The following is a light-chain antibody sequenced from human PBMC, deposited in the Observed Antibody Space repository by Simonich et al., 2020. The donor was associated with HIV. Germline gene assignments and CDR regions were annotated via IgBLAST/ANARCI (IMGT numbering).Light chain of an antibody. CDR2: DAS. CDR1: QSVSSY. V-gene: IGKV3D-20*01. Sequence: EIVLTQSPATLSLFSGDRATLSCMVSQSVSSYLAWYQQKPGLAPRLLIYDASIRATVIPDRLSGSGSGTDFTLTISRLEPEDFAVYYCQQYGSSLTWTFGQGTKVEIK. CDR3: QQYGSSLTWT. J-gene: IGKJ1*01.